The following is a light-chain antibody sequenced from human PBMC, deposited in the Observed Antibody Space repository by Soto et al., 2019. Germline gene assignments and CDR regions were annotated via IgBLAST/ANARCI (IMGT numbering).Light chain of an antibody. CDR2: EVN. CDR1: SXDIGAYDY. CDR3: FSFTTTYTHV. J-gene: IGLJ1*01. Sequence: QSALTQPASLSGSPGQSVTISCTGTSXDIGAYDYVSWFQQHPGKAPKLMISEVNNRPSGVSNRFCGSKSGNTAYRTISGLPVEDDAEYFCFSFTTTYTHVFGTGTRSPA. V-gene: IGLV2-14*01.